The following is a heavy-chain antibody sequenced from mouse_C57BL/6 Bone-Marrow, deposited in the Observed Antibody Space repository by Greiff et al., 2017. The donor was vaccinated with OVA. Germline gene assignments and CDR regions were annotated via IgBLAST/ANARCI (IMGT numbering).Heavy chain of an antibody. Sequence: EVKLMESGPGLVKPSQSLSLTCSVTGYSITSGYYWNWIRQFPGNKLEWMGYISYDGSNNYNPSLKNRISITRDTSKNQFFLKLNSVTTEDTATYYCARGGYITTVGVQDYWGQGTTLTVSS. CDR1: GYSITSGYY. V-gene: IGHV3-6*01. CDR2: ISYDGSN. CDR3: ARGGYITTVGVQDY. J-gene: IGHJ2*01. D-gene: IGHD1-1*01.